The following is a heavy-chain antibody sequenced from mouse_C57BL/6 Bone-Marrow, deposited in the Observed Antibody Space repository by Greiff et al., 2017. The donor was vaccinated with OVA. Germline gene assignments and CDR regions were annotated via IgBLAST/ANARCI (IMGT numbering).Heavy chain of an antibody. CDR3: ARRGSYYYAMDY. CDR1: GYTFTSYW. J-gene: IGHJ4*01. Sequence: QVQLQQPGAELVRPGTSVKLSCKASGYTFTSYWMHRVKQRPGQGLEWIGVIDPSDSYTNYNQKFKGKATLTVDTSSSTAYMQLSSLTSEDSAVYYCARRGSYYYAMDYWGQGTSVTVSS. CDR2: IDPSDSYT. V-gene: IGHV1-59*01.